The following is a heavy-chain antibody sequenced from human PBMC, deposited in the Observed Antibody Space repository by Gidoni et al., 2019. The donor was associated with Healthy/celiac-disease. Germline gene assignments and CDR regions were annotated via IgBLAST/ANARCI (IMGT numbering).Heavy chain of an antibody. Sequence: QITLKESGPTLVKPTQTLTLTCTFSGFSLSTSGVGVGWIRQPPGKALEWLALIYWDDDKRYSPSLKSRLTITKDTSKNQVVLTMTNMDPVDTATYYCAHSQAWELIYYDILTGRNDAFDIWGQGTMVTVSS. V-gene: IGHV2-5*02. D-gene: IGHD3-9*01. J-gene: IGHJ3*02. CDR1: GFSLSTSGVG. CDR2: IYWDDDK. CDR3: AHSQAWELIYYDILTGRNDAFDI.